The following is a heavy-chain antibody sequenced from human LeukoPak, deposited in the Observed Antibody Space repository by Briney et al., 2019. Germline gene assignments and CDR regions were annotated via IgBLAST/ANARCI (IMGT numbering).Heavy chain of an antibody. CDR1: GFSLSTSLEA. V-gene: IGHV2-5*01. J-gene: IGHJ5*02. D-gene: IGHD2-2*01. CDR2: IYWNDDK. CDR3: AHRRVVPAATSTRDFDP. Sequence: SGPTLVNPTQTLTLTCTFSGFSLSTSLEAVGWIRQPPGKALEWLALIYWNDDKRYSPSLKSRLTITKDTSKNRVVLTMTNMDPVDTATYYCAHRRVVPAATSTRDFDPWGQGTLVTVSS.